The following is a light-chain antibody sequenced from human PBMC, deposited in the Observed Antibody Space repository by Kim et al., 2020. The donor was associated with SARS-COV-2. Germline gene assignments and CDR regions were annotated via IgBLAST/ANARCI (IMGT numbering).Light chain of an antibody. CDR3: QQYSTSPPRAT. V-gene: IGKV3-20*01. J-gene: IGKJ5*01. Sequence: EIVLTQSPGTLSVSPGERATLSCRASQSLSNNYLACYQQKPGQAPRHVISGTSSSATGISDRFSGSGSGTDFTLTISRLEPEDCAVYYCQQYSTSPPRATFGQGTRLEIK. CDR1: QSLSNNY. CDR2: GTS.